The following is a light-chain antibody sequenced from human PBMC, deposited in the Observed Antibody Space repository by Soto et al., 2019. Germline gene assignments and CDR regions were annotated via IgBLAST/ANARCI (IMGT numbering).Light chain of an antibody. CDR3: SSFTSTNTVS. J-gene: IGLJ2*01. CDR1: SSDVGGYNY. CDR2: NVS. Sequence: QSALTQPASVSGSPGQSITISCTGTSSDVGGYNYVSWYQQHPGKAPKLMIYNVSNRPSGVSNRFSGSKSGNTASLTISGLQAEDEGHYYCSSFTSTNTVSFGGGTQLTVL. V-gene: IGLV2-14*01.